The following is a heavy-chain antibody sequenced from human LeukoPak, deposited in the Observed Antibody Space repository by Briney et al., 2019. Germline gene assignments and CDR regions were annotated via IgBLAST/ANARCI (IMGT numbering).Heavy chain of an antibody. CDR2: ISSSSSYI. J-gene: IGHJ4*02. V-gene: IGHV3-21*04. CDR3: AKGAKDILTGYYGDY. Sequence: PGGSLRLSCAASGFTFSSYSMNWVRQAPGKGLEWVSSISSSSSYIYYADSVKGRFTISRDNAKNSLYLQMNSLRAEDTALYYCAKGAKDILTGYYGDYWGQGTLVTVSS. D-gene: IGHD3-9*01. CDR1: GFTFSSYS.